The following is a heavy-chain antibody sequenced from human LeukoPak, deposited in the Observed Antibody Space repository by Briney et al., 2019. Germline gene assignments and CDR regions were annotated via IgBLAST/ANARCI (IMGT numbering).Heavy chain of an antibody. CDR2: IHFSGTI. J-gene: IGHJ4*02. CDR1: GASISGTSHY. CDR3: AAGDDTAKGGNY. D-gene: IGHD5-18*01. Sequence: PSETLSLTCTVSGASISGTSHYWTWTRHRPGEGLEWLGFIHFSGTIYCNPSLSSRLIISSDTSKNQMSLKLTSVTAADTAVYYCAAGDDTAKGGNYWGQGARVTVSS. V-gene: IGHV4-31*03.